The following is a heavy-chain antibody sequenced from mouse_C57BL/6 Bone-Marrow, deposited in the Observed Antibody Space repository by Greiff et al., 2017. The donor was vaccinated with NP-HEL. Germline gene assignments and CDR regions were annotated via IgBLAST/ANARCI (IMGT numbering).Heavy chain of an antibody. D-gene: IGHD2-5*01. CDR1: GYAFSSSW. V-gene: IGHV1-82*01. CDR2: IYPGDGDT. J-gene: IGHJ2*01. Sequence: VQLQQSGPELVKPGASVTISCKASGYAFSSSWMNWVKQRPGKGLEWIGRIYPGDGDTNYNGKFKGKATLTADKSSSTAYMQLSSLTSEDSAVYFCARRGSKRNFDYWGQGTTLTVSS. CDR3: ARRGSKRNFDY.